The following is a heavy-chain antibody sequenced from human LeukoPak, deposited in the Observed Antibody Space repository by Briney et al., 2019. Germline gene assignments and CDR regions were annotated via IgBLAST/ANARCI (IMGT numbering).Heavy chain of an antibody. D-gene: IGHD3-10*01. V-gene: IGHV4-34*01. CDR1: GGSFSGYY. J-gene: IGHJ4*02. CDR3: ASAMVRGVAD. CDR2: INHSGST. Sequence: KASETLSLTCAVYGGSFSGYYWSWIRQPPGKGLEWIGEINHSGSTNYSPSLKSRVTISVDTSKNQFSLKLSSVTAADTAVYYCASAMVRGVADWGQGTLVTVSS.